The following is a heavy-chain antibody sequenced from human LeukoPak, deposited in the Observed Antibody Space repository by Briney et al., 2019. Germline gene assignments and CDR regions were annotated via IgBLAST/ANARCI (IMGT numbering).Heavy chain of an antibody. CDR2: ISYDGSNK. CDR3: ARAPPGRKGYNPYYFDY. Sequence: GGSLRLSCAASGFTFSSYAMHWVRQAPGKGLEWVAVISYDGSNKYYADSVKGRFTISRDNSKNTVYLQMNSLRVDDTAVYYCARAPPGRKGYNPYYFDYWGQGTRVTVSS. D-gene: IGHD5-24*01. V-gene: IGHV3-30*14. J-gene: IGHJ4*02. CDR1: GFTFSSYA.